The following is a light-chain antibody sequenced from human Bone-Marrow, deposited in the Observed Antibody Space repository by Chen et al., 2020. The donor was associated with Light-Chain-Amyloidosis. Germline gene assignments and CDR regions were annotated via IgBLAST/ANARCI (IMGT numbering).Light chain of an antibody. V-gene: IGLV1-44*01. CDR1: SSNIGSNT. Sequence: QSVLSQPPSASGTPGHRVTIPCSGSSSNIGSNTVSWYQQLPGTAPKLLIYANNQRPSGVPGRFSGSKSGTSASLAISGLQSEDEADYYCAAWDDSLNGGVFGGGTKLTVL. CDR2: ANN. J-gene: IGLJ3*02. CDR3: AAWDDSLNGGV.